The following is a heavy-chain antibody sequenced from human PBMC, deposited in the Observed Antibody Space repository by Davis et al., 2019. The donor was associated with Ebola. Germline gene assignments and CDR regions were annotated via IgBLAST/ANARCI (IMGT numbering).Heavy chain of an antibody. J-gene: IGHJ4*02. V-gene: IGHV4-34*01. D-gene: IGHD3-10*01. CDR2: INHNGRT. CDR1: GGPFTGYY. Sequence: MPSETLSLTCAVYGGPFTGYYWSWFRQPPGKGLEWIGEINHNGRTNHNPSLKSRVSISIDTPKNQFSLDLTAVTAADTAVYYCGSSGRTYYNGRRDYWGQGTLVTVSS. CDR3: GSSGRTYYNGRRDY.